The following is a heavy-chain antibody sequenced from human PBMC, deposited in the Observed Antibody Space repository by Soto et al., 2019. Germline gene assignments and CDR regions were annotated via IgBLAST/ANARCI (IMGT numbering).Heavy chain of an antibody. V-gene: IGHV1-18*01. J-gene: IGHJ4*02. CDR3: ARDGDSTGYYSFFDS. D-gene: IGHD3-9*01. Sequence: ASVKVSCKASGFTFTSSAISWVRQAPGQGLEWVGWMNANNGDTKYGQKLQGRVTMTTDTSTSTAFSELRSLGSDDTAVYYCARDGDSTGYYSFFDSWGQGSLVTVSS. CDR2: MNANNGDT. CDR1: GFTFTSSA.